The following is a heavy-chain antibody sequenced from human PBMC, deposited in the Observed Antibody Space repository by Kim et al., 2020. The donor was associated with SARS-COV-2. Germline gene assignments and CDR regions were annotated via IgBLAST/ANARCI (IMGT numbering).Heavy chain of an antibody. Sequence: AGSLRLSCAASGFTFSSYGMHWVRQAPGKGLEWVAVISYDGSNKYYADSVKGRFTISRDNSKNTLYLQMNSLRAEDTAVYYCARIFHYDILTGYGDYWG. CDR1: GFTFSSYG. CDR3: ARIFHYDILTGYGDY. D-gene: IGHD3-9*01. CDR2: ISYDGSNK. J-gene: IGHJ4*01. V-gene: IGHV3-33*05.